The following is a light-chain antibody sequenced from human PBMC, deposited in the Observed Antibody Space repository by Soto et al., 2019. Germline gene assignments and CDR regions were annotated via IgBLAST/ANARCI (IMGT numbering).Light chain of an antibody. J-gene: IGKJ1*01. V-gene: IGKV3-15*01. Sequence: EIVMTQSPATLSVSPGERATLSCRASQSVSSNLAWYQQKPGQAPRLLIYGASTRATGIPARFSGSGSGTKFTLTISSLQSKDFAVYYCQQYNNWRPQTFGQGTKVEIK. CDR3: QQYNNWRPQT. CDR1: QSVSSN. CDR2: GAS.